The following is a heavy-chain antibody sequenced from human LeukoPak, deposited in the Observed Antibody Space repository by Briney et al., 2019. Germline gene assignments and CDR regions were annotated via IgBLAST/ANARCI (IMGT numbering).Heavy chain of an antibody. J-gene: IGHJ3*02. CDR2: IYSGGST. D-gene: IGHD2-15*01. Sequence: PGGSLRLSCAASGFTVSSNYMSWVRRAPGKGLEWVSVIYSGGSTYYADSVKGRFTISRDNSKNTLYLQMNSLRAEDTAVYYCARESGYCSGGSCYSDLLGAFDIWGQGTMVTVSS. CDR1: GFTVSSNY. CDR3: ARESGYCSGGSCYSDLLGAFDI. V-gene: IGHV3-53*01.